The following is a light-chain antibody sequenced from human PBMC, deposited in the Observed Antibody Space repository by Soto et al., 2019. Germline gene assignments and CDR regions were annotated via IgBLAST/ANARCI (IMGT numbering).Light chain of an antibody. J-gene: IGKJ1*01. CDR1: QSVSSSY. CDR3: QQYGSSPRT. Sequence: EIVLTQSPGTLSLSPGERATLSCRASQSVSSSYLAWYQQKPGQAPRLLIYGASSRATGIPDRFSGSGSGTELTLSISRLEPEDCAVYYCQQYGSSPRTFGQGTKVEIK. CDR2: GAS. V-gene: IGKV3-20*01.